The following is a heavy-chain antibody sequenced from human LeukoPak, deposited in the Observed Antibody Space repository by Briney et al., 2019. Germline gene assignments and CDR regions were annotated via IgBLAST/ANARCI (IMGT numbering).Heavy chain of an antibody. Sequence: PGGSLRLSCAASGFTFSSYGMHWVRQAPGKGLEWVAVISYDGSNKYYADSVKGRFTISRDNSKNTLYLQMNSLRAEDTAVYYCAKEMAGRLWGAFDYWGQGTLVTVSS. CDR2: ISYDGSNK. V-gene: IGHV3-30*18. J-gene: IGHJ4*02. CDR3: AKEMAGRLWGAFDY. D-gene: IGHD3-16*01. CDR1: GFTFSSYG.